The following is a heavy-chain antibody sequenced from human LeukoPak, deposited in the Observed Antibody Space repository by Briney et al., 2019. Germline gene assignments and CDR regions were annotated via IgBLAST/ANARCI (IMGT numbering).Heavy chain of an antibody. CDR3: AKDGREWPRSLDY. D-gene: IGHD5-12*01. Sequence: GGSLRLSCAASGFTFSTYAMSWVRQSPGKGLEWVSGISGSGGSTYYADSVKGRFTISRDNSKNTLYLQKNSLRAEDTAVYYCAKDGREWPRSLDYWGQGTLVTVSS. CDR2: ISGSGGST. V-gene: IGHV3-23*01. CDR1: GFTFSTYA. J-gene: IGHJ4*02.